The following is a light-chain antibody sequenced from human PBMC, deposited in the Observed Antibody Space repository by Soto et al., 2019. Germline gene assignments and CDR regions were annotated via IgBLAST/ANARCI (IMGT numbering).Light chain of an antibody. Sequence: EIVLTQSPGTLSLSPGERATLSCRASQSVSSNYLAWYQQKPGQAPRLLIYGASSRASGIPDRFSGSLSGTGFTLTISSLEPEDFAVYYCQQYRDSPWTFGQGTKVEIK. CDR3: QQYRDSPWT. CDR2: GAS. CDR1: QSVSSNY. J-gene: IGKJ1*01. V-gene: IGKV3-20*01.